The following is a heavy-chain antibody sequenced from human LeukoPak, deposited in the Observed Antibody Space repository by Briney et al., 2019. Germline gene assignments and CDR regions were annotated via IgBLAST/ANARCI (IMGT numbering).Heavy chain of an antibody. Sequence: GGSLRLSCAASGFTFSGYWMHWVRQAPGKGLAWVSVIRSDGSITTYADSVKGRFTISRDTAKNTLYLQMNSLRAEDTAVYYCARDGRSGNFDKWGQGTLVSVSS. J-gene: IGHJ4*02. CDR1: GFTFSGYW. CDR2: IRSDGSIT. D-gene: IGHD1-26*01. CDR3: ARDGRSGNFDK. V-gene: IGHV3-74*01.